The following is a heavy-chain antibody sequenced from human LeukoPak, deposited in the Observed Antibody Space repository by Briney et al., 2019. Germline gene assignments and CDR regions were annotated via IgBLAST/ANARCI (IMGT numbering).Heavy chain of an antibody. CDR1: GFTFSSYT. J-gene: IGHJ1*01. CDR2: ISYDVNNK. Sequence: GGSLRLSCAASGFTFSSYTVHWVRQAPGKGLEWVAVISYDVNNKYYAESVKGRFTISRDNSKNTVYLQMNSLRAEDTAVYYCARDGRGYYSIYFQDWGQGTLVTVSS. CDR3: ARDGRGYYSIYFQD. D-gene: IGHD4-11*01. V-gene: IGHV3-30-3*01.